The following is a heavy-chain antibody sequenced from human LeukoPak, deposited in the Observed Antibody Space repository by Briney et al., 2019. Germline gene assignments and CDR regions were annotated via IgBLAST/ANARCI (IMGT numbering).Heavy chain of an antibody. Sequence: ASVKVPCKASGYTFTGYYMHWVRQAPGQGLEWMGWINPNSGGTNYAQKFQGRVTMTRDTSISTAYMELSRLRSDDTAVYYCARDRKQPPWYYYMDVWGKGTTVTVSS. CDR3: ARDRKQPPWYYYMDV. D-gene: IGHD6-13*01. J-gene: IGHJ6*03. CDR2: INPNSGGT. V-gene: IGHV1-2*02. CDR1: GYTFTGYY.